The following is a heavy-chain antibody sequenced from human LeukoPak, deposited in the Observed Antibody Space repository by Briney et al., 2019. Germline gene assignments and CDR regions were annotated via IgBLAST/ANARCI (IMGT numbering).Heavy chain of an antibody. CDR3: AKDHQDIVVVPAATAYYYGMDV. CDR2: ISYDGSNK. CDR1: GFTFSSYG. J-gene: IGHJ6*02. V-gene: IGHV3-30*18. D-gene: IGHD2-2*01. Sequence: QPGRSLRLSCAASGFTFSSYGMHWVRQAPGKGLEWVAVISYDGSNKYYADSVKGRFTISRDNSKNTLYLQMNSLRAEDTAVYYCAKDHQDIVVVPAATAYYYGMDVWGQGTTVTVSS.